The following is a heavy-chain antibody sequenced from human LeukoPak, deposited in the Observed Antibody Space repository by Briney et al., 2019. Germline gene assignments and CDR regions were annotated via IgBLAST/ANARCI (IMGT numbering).Heavy chain of an antibody. V-gene: IGHV3-23*01. CDR3: ARDKGDGYSDYFDY. Sequence: GGSLRLSCAASGFTFSSYAMSWVRQAPGKGLEWVSAISGSGGSTYYADSVKGRFTISRDNAKNSLYLQMNSLRDEDTAVYYCARDKGDGYSDYFDYWGQGTLVTVSS. CDR1: GFTFSSYA. CDR2: ISGSGGST. J-gene: IGHJ4*02. D-gene: IGHD2-15*01.